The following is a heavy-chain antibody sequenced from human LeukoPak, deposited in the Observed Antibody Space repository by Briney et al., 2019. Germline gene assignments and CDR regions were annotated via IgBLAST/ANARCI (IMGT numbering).Heavy chain of an antibody. V-gene: IGHV3-21*01. D-gene: IGHD6-13*01. CDR1: GFTFSSYS. Sequence: GGSLRLSCAASGFTFSSYSMNWVRQAPGKGLEWVSSISSSSSYIYYADSVKGRFTISRDNAKNSLYLQMNSLRAEDTAVYYCAREPTYSSSWYTTCDFWGQGTLVTVSS. J-gene: IGHJ4*02. CDR3: AREPTYSSSWYTTCDF. CDR2: ISSSSSYI.